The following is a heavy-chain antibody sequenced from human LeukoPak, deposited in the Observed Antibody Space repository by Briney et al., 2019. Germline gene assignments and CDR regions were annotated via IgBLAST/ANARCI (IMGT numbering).Heavy chain of an antibody. CDR3: ARDPGDSSGYYSGNDAFDI. Sequence: GGSLRLSCAASGFTFTYYWMSWVRLAPGKGLEWVANIKQDGNEKYYVDSVKGRFTISRENAKNSLYLQMNSLRAEDTAVYYCARDPGDSSGYYSGNDAFDIWGQGTMVTVSS. CDR2: IKQDGNEK. J-gene: IGHJ3*02. CDR1: GFTFTYYW. D-gene: IGHD3-22*01. V-gene: IGHV3-7*01.